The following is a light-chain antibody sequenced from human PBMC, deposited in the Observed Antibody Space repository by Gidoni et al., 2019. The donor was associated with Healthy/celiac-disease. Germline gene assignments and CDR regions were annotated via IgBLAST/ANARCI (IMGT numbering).Light chain of an antibody. CDR2: GAS. J-gene: IGKJ5*01. CDR1: QSVSSY. CDR3: QQYNNWPFT. V-gene: IGKV3-15*01. Sequence: EIVMTQSPATLSVSPGERATLSCRASQSVSSYLAWYQQKPGQPPRLLTYGASTRATGIPARFSGSGSGTEFTLIISSLQSEDFAVYYCQQYNNWPFTFGQGTRLEIK.